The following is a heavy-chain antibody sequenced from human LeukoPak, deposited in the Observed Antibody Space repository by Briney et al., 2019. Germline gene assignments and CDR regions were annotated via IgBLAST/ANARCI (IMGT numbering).Heavy chain of an antibody. V-gene: IGHV1-69*04. CDR2: IIPILGIA. D-gene: IGHD6-19*01. CDR3: AKDWLRSSVIAVAGPLGS. CDR1: GGTFSSYA. Sequence: SVKVSCKASGGTFSSYAISWVRQAPGQGLEWMGRIIPILGIANYAQKFQGRVTITADKSTSTAYMELSSLRSEDTAVYYCAKDWLRSSVIAVAGPLGSWGQGTLVTVSS. J-gene: IGHJ4*02.